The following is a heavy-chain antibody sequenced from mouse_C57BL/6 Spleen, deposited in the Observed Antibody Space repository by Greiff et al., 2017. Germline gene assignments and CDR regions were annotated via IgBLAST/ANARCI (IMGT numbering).Heavy chain of an antibody. CDR2: INPGSGGT. Sequence: QVQLQQSGAELVRPGTSVKVSCKASGYAFTNYLIEWVKQRPGQGLEWIGVINPGSGGTNYNEKFKGKATLTADKSSSTAYMQLSSLTSEDSAVXFCARSSYYYGSSLKGSYAMDYWGQGTSVTVSS. CDR3: ARSSYYYGSSLKGSYAMDY. D-gene: IGHD1-1*01. V-gene: IGHV1-54*01. CDR1: GYAFTNYL. J-gene: IGHJ4*01.